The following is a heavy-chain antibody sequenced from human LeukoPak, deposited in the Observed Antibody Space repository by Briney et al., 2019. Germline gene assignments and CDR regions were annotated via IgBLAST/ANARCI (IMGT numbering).Heavy chain of an antibody. CDR1: GYTLTELS. V-gene: IGHV1-24*01. Sequence: ASVKVSCKVSGYTLTELSMHWVRQAPGKGLEWMGGFDPEDGETIYAQKFQGRVTMTEDTSTDTAYMELSSLRSEDTAVYYCARLYGSGSYESDWFDPWGQGTLVTVSS. CDR2: FDPEDGET. J-gene: IGHJ5*02. D-gene: IGHD3-10*01. CDR3: ARLYGSGSYESDWFDP.